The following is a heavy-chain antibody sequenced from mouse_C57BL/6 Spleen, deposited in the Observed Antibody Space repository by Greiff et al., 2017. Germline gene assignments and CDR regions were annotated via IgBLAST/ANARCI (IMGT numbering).Heavy chain of an antibody. CDR2: IRSKSNNYAT. CDR1: GFSFNTYA. V-gene: IGHV10-1*01. J-gene: IGHJ3*01. Sequence: EVKLQESGGGLVQPKGSLKLSCAASGFSFNTYAMNWVRQAPGKGLEWVARIRSKSNNYATYYADSVKDRFTISRDDSESMLYLQMNNLKTEDTAMYYCVSFPWFAYWGQGTLVTVSA. CDR3: VSFPWFAY.